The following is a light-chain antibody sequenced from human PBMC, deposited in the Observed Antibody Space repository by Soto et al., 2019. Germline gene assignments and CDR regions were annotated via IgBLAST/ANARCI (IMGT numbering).Light chain of an antibody. CDR3: QQYNNWPPDT. CDR2: GAS. V-gene: IGKV3-15*01. Sequence: EIILTQSPASLSVSPGERATLSCRASQSVNNNLAWYQQKRGQAPRLLIYGASTRATGIPGRFRGSASGTEFTLTITSLQSEDFAVYSCQQYNNWPPDTFGQGTKLEIK. J-gene: IGKJ2*01. CDR1: QSVNNN.